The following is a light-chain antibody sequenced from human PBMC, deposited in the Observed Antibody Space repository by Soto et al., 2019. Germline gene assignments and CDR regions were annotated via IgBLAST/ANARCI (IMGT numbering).Light chain of an antibody. CDR3: QQYGSSPGT. CDR1: QSVSSN. J-gene: IGKJ1*01. Sequence: EIVMTQSPATLSVSPGEGATLSCRASQSVSSNLAWYQQKPGQAPRLLIFGASIRDTGLPDRFSGGGSGTDFTLTISRLEPEDFAVYYCQQYGSSPGTFGQGTKVDIK. CDR2: GAS. V-gene: IGKV3-20*01.